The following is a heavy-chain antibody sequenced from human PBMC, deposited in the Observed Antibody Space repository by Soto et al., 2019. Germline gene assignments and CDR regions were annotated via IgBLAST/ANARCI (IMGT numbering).Heavy chain of an antibody. D-gene: IGHD3-3*01. V-gene: IGHV4-34*01. J-gene: IGHJ5*02. CDR1: GGSFSGYY. CDR3: ARGRAFNFWSGYTNWFDP. Sequence: PSETLSLTCAVYGGSFSGYYWSWIRQPPGKGLEWIGEINHSGSTNYNPSLKSRVTISVDTSKSQFSLKLSSVTAADTAGYYCARGRAFNFWSGYTNWFDPWGQGTLVTVSS. CDR2: INHSGST.